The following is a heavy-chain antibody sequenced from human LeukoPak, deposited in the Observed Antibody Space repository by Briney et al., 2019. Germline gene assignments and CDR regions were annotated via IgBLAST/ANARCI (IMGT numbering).Heavy chain of an antibody. D-gene: IGHD2-21*02. J-gene: IGHJ4*02. CDR3: AREGSYCVGGDCYSFDF. V-gene: IGHV1-2*02. Sequence: ASVKVSCKASGYRFISNYIQWVRQAPGLGPEWMGWMHPGNGNTRYAEKFQGRVIMTRDTSINTAYMDLSSLRSDDTAVYYCAREGSYCVGGDCYSFDFWGQGTLITVSP. CDR1: GYRFISNY. CDR2: MHPGNGNT.